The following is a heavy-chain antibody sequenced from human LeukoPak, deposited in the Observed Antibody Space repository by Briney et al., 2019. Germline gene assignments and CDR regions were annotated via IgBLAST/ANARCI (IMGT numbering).Heavy chain of an antibody. CDR2: INPNSGGT. Sequence: ASVKVSCKASGYTFTGYYIHWVRQAPGQGLEWMGWINPNSGGTNFAQKFQGRVTMTRDTSISTAYMELSRLRADDTAVYYCARVLERRFDYWGQGTLVTVSS. V-gene: IGHV1-2*02. D-gene: IGHD1-1*01. CDR1: GYTFTGYY. J-gene: IGHJ4*02. CDR3: ARVLERRFDY.